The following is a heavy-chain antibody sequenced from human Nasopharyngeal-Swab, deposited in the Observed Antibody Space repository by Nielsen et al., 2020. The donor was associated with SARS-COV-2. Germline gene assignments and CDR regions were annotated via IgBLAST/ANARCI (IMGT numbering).Heavy chain of an antibody. Sequence: SLKISCAASGFTFDDYAMHWVRPAPGKGLEWVSGFSWNSGSIGYADSVKGRFTISRDNAKNSLYLQMNSLRAEDTALYYCAKLSGGYYDSSGLIYWGQGTLVTVSS. D-gene: IGHD3-22*01. CDR3: AKLSGGYYDSSGLIY. J-gene: IGHJ4*02. V-gene: IGHV3-9*01. CDR2: FSWNSGSI. CDR1: GFTFDDYA.